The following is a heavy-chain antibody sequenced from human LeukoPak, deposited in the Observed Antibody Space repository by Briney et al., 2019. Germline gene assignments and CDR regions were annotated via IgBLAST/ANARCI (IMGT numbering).Heavy chain of an antibody. CDR3: ASNLYYDFWSGYSPTFDY. J-gene: IGHJ4*02. V-gene: IGHV1-69*05. CDR2: IIPIFGTA. D-gene: IGHD3-3*01. CDR1: GYTFTSYG. Sequence: ASVKVSCKASGYTFTSYGISWVRQAPGQGLEWMGGIIPIFGTANYAQKFQGRVTITTDESTSTAYMELSSLRSEDTAVYYCASNLYYDFWSGYSPTFDYWGQGTLVTVSS.